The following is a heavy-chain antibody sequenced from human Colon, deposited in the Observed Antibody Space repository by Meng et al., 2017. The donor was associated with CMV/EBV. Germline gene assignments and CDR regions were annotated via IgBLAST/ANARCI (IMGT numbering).Heavy chain of an antibody. CDR3: ARDSNLSGLAY. J-gene: IGHJ4*02. CDR2: VYISGNT. D-gene: IGHD3-10*01. CDR1: GASITSYY. Sequence: LREAGSGLVKPSGTRPLTCTVSGASITSYYWSWIRQPAGKGLEWIGRVYISGNTNYNPSLKSRVTMSIDTSKNQLSLNIRSVTAADTAVYYCARDSNLSGLAYWGQGTLVTVSS. V-gene: IGHV4-4*07.